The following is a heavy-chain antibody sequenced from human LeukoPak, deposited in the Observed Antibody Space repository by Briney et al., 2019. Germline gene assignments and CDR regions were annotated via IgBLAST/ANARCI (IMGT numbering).Heavy chain of an antibody. J-gene: IGHJ5*02. CDR2: IYPGDSDT. CDR1: GNSFTTSW. V-gene: IGHV5-51*01. Sequence: GESLKISCKGSGNSFTTSWIAWVRQTPGKGLEWMGIIYPGDSDTRYSPSFQGQVTFSADKSISTAYLQWTSLKASDTAIYYCARQHTTETYKLGFDPWGQGTLVTVSS. CDR3: ARQHTTETYKLGFDP. D-gene: IGHD1-1*01.